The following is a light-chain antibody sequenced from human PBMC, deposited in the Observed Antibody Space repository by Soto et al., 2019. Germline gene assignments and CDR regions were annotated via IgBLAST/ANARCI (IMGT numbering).Light chain of an antibody. CDR3: SSYTSSSAVA. V-gene: IGLV2-14*01. CDR1: SSDVGRYTY. Sequence: QSALTQPASVSGSPGQSITISCTGTSSDVGRYTYVSWHQQHPGKAPKLMIYEVGNRPSGVSNRFSGSKSGNTAFLTISGLQAEDEGDYYCSSYTSSSAVAFGGGTQLTVL. CDR2: EVG. J-gene: IGLJ7*01.